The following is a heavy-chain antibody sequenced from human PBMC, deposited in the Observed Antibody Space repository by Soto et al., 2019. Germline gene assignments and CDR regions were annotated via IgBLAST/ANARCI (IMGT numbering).Heavy chain of an antibody. Sequence: VGALRVSWAGSGFTSSPCSMNWVRQAQGKGLELVSSSSSSSSYIYYADSVKGRFTISRDNAKNSLYLQMNSLRAEDTAVYYCARDNILLMVYGDYWGQGT. CDR3: ARDNILLMVYGDY. D-gene: IGHD2-8*01. CDR1: GFTSSPCS. CDR2: SSSSSSYI. J-gene: IGHJ4*02. V-gene: IGHV3-21*01.